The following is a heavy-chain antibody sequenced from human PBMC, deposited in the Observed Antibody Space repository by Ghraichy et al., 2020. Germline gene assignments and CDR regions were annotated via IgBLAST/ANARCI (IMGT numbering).Heavy chain of an antibody. D-gene: IGHD3-22*01. Sequence: SETLSLTCTVSGASISTDYWSWIRQPPGKGLEWIGYIVNSGSTNYNPSLKSRVTMSIDTSKNQFSLRLNSVTAAVTAVYFCARMRGSDSGYDLGFRNLDRWGRGTMVSVAS. CDR1: GASISTDY. CDR3: ARMRGSDSGYDLGFRNLDR. CDR2: IVNSGST. V-gene: IGHV4-59*12. J-gene: IGHJ2*01.